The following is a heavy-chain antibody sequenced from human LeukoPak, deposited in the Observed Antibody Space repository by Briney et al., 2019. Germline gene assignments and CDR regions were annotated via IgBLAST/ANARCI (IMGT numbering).Heavy chain of an antibody. CDR1: GYTFTRFS. D-gene: IGHD3-10*01. V-gene: IGHV1-3*03. CDR2: INDENGNT. J-gene: IGHJ4*02. CDR3: ARSAPFPGSYYYGFDY. Sequence: ASVKVSCETSGYTFTRFSMHWVRQAPGQGLEWMGVINDENGNTKYSQAFQGRVTITRDTSASTVYMEVSSLRSEDLAVYYCARSAPFPGSYYYGFDYWGQGTLVIVSS.